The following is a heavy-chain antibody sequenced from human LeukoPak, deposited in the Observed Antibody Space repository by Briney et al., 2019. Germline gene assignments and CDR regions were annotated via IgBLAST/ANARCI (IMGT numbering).Heavy chain of an antibody. CDR2: IKTKSDGGTT. V-gene: IGHV3-15*01. CDR1: GFTFSNAW. CDR3: TTVTFAGYYGSGSYYGDFDY. D-gene: IGHD3-10*01. Sequence: GGSLRLSCAASGFTFSNAWMSWVRQAPGKGLEWVGRIKTKSDGGTTDNAAPVKGRFTISRDDSKNMLHLQMDSLKTEDTAVYYCTTVTFAGYYGSGSYYGDFDYWGQGTLVTVSS. J-gene: IGHJ4*02.